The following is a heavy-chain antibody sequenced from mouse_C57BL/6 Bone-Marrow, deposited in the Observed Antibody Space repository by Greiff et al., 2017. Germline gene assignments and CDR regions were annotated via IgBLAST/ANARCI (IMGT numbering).Heavy chain of an antibody. V-gene: IGHV5-6*01. CDR1: GFTFSSYG. D-gene: IGHD1-1*01. Sequence: VQLKESGGDLVKPGGSLKLSCAASGFTFSSYGMSWVRQTPDKRLEWVATISSGGSYTYYPDSVKGRFTISRDNAKNTLYLQMSSLKSEDTAMYYCARQVYYYGSSFDYWGQGTTLTVSS. J-gene: IGHJ2*01. CDR3: ARQVYYYGSSFDY. CDR2: ISSGGSYT.